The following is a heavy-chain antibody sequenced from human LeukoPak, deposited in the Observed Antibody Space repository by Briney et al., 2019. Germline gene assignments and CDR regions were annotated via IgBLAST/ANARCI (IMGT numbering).Heavy chain of an antibody. D-gene: IGHD2-15*01. V-gene: IGHV3-23*01. Sequence: SGGSLRLSCAASEFTFSIHAMSWVRQAPGEGLEWVSAISGSGGSTYYADSVKGRFTISRDNSKNTLYLQMNSLRADDTAVYYCAKEGEQWWWFDYWGQGTLVTVSS. CDR3: AKEGEQWWWFDY. CDR1: EFTFSIHA. J-gene: IGHJ4*02. CDR2: ISGSGGST.